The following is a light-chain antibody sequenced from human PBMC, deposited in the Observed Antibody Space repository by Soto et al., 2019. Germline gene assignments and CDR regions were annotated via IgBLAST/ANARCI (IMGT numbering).Light chain of an antibody. CDR3: QQYKDWRT. V-gene: IGKV3-15*01. CDR2: GAS. Sequence: IVMTQSPATLSVSPGERATLSCRASQTIDNKLAWYQRRPGQAPRLLIYGASIRATGIPARFSGSGSGTEFTLTISGLQSEDFGVYYCQQYKDWRTFGQGTNVDIK. J-gene: IGKJ1*01. CDR1: QTIDNK.